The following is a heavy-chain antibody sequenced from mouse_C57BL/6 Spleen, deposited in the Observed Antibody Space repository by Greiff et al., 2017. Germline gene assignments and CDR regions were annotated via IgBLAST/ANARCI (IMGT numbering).Heavy chain of an antibody. J-gene: IGHJ2*01. D-gene: IGHD2-2*01. V-gene: IGHV1-15*01. CDR2: IDPETGGT. Sequence: QVQLKESGAELVRPGASVTLSCKASGYTFTDYEMHWVKQTPVHGLEWIGAIDPETGGTAYNQKFKGKAILTADKSSSTAYMELRSLTSEDSAVYYCTRGLPLDYWGQGTTLTVSS. CDR1: GYTFTDYE. CDR3: TRGLPLDY.